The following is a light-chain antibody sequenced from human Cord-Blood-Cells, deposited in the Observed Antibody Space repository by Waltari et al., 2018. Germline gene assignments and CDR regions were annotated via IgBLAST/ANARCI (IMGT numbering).Light chain of an antibody. CDR2: DAS. Sequence: EIQMTQSPYTLSASVGDRVTITCRASQSISSWLAWYQPKPGKAPKPLIYDASSLESGVPSRFSVSGSGTEFTLTITSLQPDDFATYYCQHYNSYWTFGQGTKVEIK. J-gene: IGKJ1*01. CDR1: QSISSW. CDR3: QHYNSYWT. V-gene: IGKV1-5*01.